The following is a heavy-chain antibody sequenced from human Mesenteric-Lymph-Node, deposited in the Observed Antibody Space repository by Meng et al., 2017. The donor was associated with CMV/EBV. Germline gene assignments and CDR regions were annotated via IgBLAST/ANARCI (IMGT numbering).Heavy chain of an antibody. CDR2: IYYSGST. J-gene: IGHJ3*02. D-gene: IGHD1-1*01. CDR1: GGSISSYY. V-gene: IGHV4-59*01. Sequence: SETLSLTCTVSGGSISSYYWSWIRQPPGKGLEWIGYIYYSGSTNYNPSLKSRVTISVDTSKNQFSLKLSSVTAADTAVYYCAGVETGPVDAFDIWGQGTMVTVSS. CDR3: AGVETGPVDAFDI.